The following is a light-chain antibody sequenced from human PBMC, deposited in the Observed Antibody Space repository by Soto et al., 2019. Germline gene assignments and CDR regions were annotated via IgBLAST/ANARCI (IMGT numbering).Light chain of an antibody. CDR1: QTINSW. J-gene: IGKJ4*01. V-gene: IGKV1-5*01. CDR2: DAS. CDR3: QQYNTYLFT. Sequence: DIQMTQSPSTLSASVGDRVTITCRASQTINSWLAWYQQKPGKAPKLLIYDASSLESGVPARFSGSGSGTEFTLTISSLQPDDFATYYCQQYNTYLFTFGGGTKVKIK.